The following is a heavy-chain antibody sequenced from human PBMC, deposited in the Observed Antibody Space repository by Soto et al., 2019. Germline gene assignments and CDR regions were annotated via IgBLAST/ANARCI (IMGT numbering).Heavy chain of an antibody. CDR3: TRAPRSAGYYYYAMAV. V-gene: IGHV1-3*01. D-gene: IGHD6-13*01. Sequence: QVQLVQSGAEVKRPGASVKVSCKASGYTFTNYAIHWVRHGPGQGLEWMGWIHAGSGDTKYSQKFQDRVTITSDTSASTAYLELSSLRSEDTAVYYCTRAPRSAGYYYYAMAVWGQGTTVTVSS. CDR2: IHAGSGDT. CDR1: GYTFTNYA. J-gene: IGHJ6*02.